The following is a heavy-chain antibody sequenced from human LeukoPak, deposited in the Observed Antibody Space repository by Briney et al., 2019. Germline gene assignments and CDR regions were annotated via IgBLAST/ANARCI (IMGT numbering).Heavy chain of an antibody. CDR1: GYTFTSYD. D-gene: IGHD3-22*01. CDR2: MNPNSGNT. V-gene: IGHV1-8*01. J-gene: IGHJ5*02. CDR3: VASPDYYDSSGYRLRTNWFDP. Sequence: ASVKVSCKASGYTFTSYDINWVRQATGQGLEWMGWMNPNSGNTGYAQKFQGRVTMTTDTSTSTAYMELRSLRSDDTAVYYCVASPDYYDSSGYRLRTNWFDPWGQGTLVTVSS.